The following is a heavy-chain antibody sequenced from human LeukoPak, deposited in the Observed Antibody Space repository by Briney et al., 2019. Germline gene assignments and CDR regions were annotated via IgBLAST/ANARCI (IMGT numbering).Heavy chain of an antibody. CDR1: GGTFSSYA. D-gene: IGHD5-18*01. CDR3: AREQRGYSYGIPLFRWLDP. V-gene: IGHV1-69*13. J-gene: IGHJ5*02. CDR2: IIPIFGTA. Sequence: GASVKVSCKASGGTFSSYAISWVRQAPGQGLEWMGGIIPIFGTANYAQKFQGRVTITADESTSTAYMELSSLRSEDTAVYYCAREQRGYSYGIPLFRWLDPWGQGTLVTVSS.